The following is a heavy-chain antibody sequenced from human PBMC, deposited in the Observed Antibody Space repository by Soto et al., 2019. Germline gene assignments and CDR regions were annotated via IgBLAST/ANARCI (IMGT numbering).Heavy chain of an antibody. CDR2: IWYDGSNK. V-gene: IGHV3-33*01. CDR1: GFTFGSYG. Sequence: QVQLVESGGGVVQPGRSLRLSCAASGFTFGSYGMHWVRQAPGKGLEWVAVIWYDGSNKYYADSVKGRFTISRDNSKNTLYRQMNSLRAEDTAVYSCARDQLYSSSWSDYWGQGTLVTVSS. J-gene: IGHJ4*02. CDR3: ARDQLYSSSWSDY. D-gene: IGHD6-13*01.